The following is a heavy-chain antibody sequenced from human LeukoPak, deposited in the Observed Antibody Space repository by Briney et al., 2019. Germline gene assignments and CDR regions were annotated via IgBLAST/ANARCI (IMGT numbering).Heavy chain of an antibody. D-gene: IGHD3-3*01. Sequence: SETLSLTCAVYGGSFSGYYWSWIRHPPGKGLEWIGEINRSGSTNYNPSLKSRVTISVDTSKNQFSLKLSSVTAADTAVYYCARTYDFWSGYWVDYWGQGTLVTVSS. V-gene: IGHV4-34*01. CDR3: ARTYDFWSGYWVDY. CDR1: GGSFSGYY. CDR2: INRSGST. J-gene: IGHJ4*02.